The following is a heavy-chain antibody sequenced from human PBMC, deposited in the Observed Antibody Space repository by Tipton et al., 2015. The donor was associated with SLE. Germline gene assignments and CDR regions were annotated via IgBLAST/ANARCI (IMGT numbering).Heavy chain of an antibody. J-gene: IGHJ4*02. Sequence: TLSLTCTVSGGSIRSSSYYWGWIRQPPGKGLEWIGSIYYNGRTYYNPSLKSRVIISVDTSKNQFSLILSHVTAADAAMYYCARHLTIRGYNYGRSPSYFDSWGQGTLVAVSS. CDR3: ARHLTIRGYNYGRSPSYFDS. CDR1: GGSIRSSSYY. V-gene: IGHV4-39*01. CDR2: IYYNGRT. D-gene: IGHD5-18*01.